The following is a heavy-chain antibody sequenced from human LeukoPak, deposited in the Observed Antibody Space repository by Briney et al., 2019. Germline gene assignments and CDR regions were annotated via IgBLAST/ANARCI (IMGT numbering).Heavy chain of an antibody. Sequence: ASVKVSCKVSGYTLTELSMHWVRQAPGKGLEWMGGFDPEDGETIYAQKFQGRVTMTEDTSTDTAYMELSSLRSEDTAVYYCARASLNKDDYSNYVGWFDPWGQGTLVTVSS. CDR1: GYTLTELS. D-gene: IGHD4-11*01. V-gene: IGHV1-24*01. CDR2: FDPEDGET. J-gene: IGHJ5*02. CDR3: ARASLNKDDYSNYVGWFDP.